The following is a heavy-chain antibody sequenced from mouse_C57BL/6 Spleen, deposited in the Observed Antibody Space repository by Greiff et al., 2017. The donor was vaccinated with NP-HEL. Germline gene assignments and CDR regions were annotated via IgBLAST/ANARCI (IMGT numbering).Heavy chain of an antibody. V-gene: IGHV14-1*01. J-gene: IGHJ2*01. CDR3: TTAVITTIVALDY. CDR2: IDPEDGDT. Sequence: VQLKESGAELVRPGASVKLSCTASGFNIKDYYMHWVKQRPEQGLEWIGRIDPEDGDTEYAPKFQGKATMTADTSSNTASLQLSSLTSEDTAVYYCTTAVITTIVALDYWGQGTTLTVSS. D-gene: IGHD1-1*01. CDR1: GFNIKDYY.